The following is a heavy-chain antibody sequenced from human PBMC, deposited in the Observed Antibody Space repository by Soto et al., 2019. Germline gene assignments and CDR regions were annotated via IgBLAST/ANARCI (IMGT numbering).Heavy chain of an antibody. J-gene: IGHJ6*02. Sequence: SLRLSCAASGXTFDDYAMHWVRQAPGKGLEWVSGISWNSGSIGYADSVKGRFTISRDNAKNSLYLQMNSLRAEDTALYYCARTDFWSGYSSAYGMDVWGQGTTVTVSS. CDR2: ISWNSGSI. CDR3: ARTDFWSGYSSAYGMDV. V-gene: IGHV3-9*01. CDR1: GXTFDDYA. D-gene: IGHD3-3*01.